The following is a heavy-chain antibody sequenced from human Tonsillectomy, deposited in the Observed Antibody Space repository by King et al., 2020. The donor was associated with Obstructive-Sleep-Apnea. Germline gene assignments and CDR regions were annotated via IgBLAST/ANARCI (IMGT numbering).Heavy chain of an antibody. D-gene: IGHD3-22*01. CDR2: ISSSSSYI. CDR3: ARYYYDSSGYYFDY. CDR1: GFTFSSYS. J-gene: IGHJ4*02. Sequence: VQLVESGGGLVKPGGSLRLSCAASGFTFSSYSMNWVRQAPGKGLEGVSSISSSSSYIYYADSGKGRFTISRDNAKNSLYLQMNSLRAEDTAVYYCARYYYDSSGYYFDYWGQGTLVTVSS. V-gene: IGHV3-21*01.